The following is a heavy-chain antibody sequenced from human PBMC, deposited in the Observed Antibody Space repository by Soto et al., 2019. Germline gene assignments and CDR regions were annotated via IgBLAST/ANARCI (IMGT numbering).Heavy chain of an antibody. J-gene: IGHJ6*02. CDR1: GFTFSSYA. CDR3: AKAPDYGGKHYYGMDV. V-gene: IGHV3-23*01. CDR2: ISGSGGST. Sequence: EVQLLESGGGLVQPGGSLRLSCAASGFTFSSYAMSWVRQAPGKGLEWVSAISGSGGSTYYADSVKGRFTISRDNSKNTLYLQMNSLRAEDTAVYYCAKAPDYGGKHYYGMDVWCQGTTVTVSS. D-gene: IGHD4-17*01.